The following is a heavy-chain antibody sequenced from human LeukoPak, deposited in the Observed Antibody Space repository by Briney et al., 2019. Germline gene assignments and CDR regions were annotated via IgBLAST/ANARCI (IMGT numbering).Heavy chain of an antibody. J-gene: IGHJ3*02. Sequence: PSETLSLTCTVSGGSISSYYWSWIRQPPGKGLEWIGHIYYSGSTNYNPSLKSRVTISVDTSKNHFSLKLNSVTAADTAVYYCARFSRQLWGQCSTSTCYHSFDIWGQGTMVTVSS. CDR1: GGSISSYY. V-gene: IGHV4-59*01. D-gene: IGHD2-2*01. CDR3: ARFSRQLWGQCSTSTCYHSFDI. CDR2: IYYSGST.